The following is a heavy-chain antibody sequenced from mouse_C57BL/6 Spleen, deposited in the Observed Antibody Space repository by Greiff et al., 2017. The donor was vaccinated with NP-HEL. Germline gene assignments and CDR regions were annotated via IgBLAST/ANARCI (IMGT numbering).Heavy chain of an antibody. D-gene: IGHD1-1*01. Sequence: EVMLVESEGGLVQPGSSMKLSCTASGFTFSDYYMAWVRQVPEKGLEWVANINYDGSSTYYLDSLKSRFIISRDNAKNILYLQMSSLKSEDTATYYCAREADYYGSSHFDYWGQGTTLTVSS. CDR1: GFTFSDYY. V-gene: IGHV5-16*01. J-gene: IGHJ2*01. CDR3: AREADYYGSSHFDY. CDR2: INYDGSST.